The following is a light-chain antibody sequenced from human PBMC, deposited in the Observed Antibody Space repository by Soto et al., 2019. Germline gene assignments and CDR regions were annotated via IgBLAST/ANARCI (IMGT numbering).Light chain of an antibody. V-gene: IGKV1-5*03. J-gene: IGKJ1*01. Sequence: DIQMTQSPSTLAGSVGDRVTITCRASQTICSWLAWYQQKPGKAPKLLIYKASTLKSGVPSRFSGSGSGTEFTLTISSLQADDFATYYCQHYNSYSEAFGQGTKVELK. CDR2: KAS. CDR3: QHYNSYSEA. CDR1: QTICSW.